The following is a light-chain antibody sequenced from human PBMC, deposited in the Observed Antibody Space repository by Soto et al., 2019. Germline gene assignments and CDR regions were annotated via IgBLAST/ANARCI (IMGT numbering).Light chain of an antibody. CDR2: GAS. Sequence: EIVVTQSPGTLSLSPGERATLSCRASQSINSRYLAWYQQKPGQAPRLLIYGASSRATGIPDRFSGSGSGTDFTLTISRLEPEDFAVYYCQQFGSSPGFTFCPATKVDIK. J-gene: IGKJ3*01. CDR1: QSINSRY. V-gene: IGKV3-20*01. CDR3: QQFGSSPGFT.